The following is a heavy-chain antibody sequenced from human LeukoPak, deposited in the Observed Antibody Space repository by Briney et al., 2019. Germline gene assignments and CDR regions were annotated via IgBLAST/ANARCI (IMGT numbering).Heavy chain of an antibody. J-gene: IGHJ6*02. V-gene: IGHV3-13*01. D-gene: IGHD3-10*01. CDR3: ARVLGSGTYGMDV. Sequence: GGSLRLSCAASGFTFSSYDMHWVRQATGKGLEWVSAIGTAGDTYYPGSVKGRFTISRQNAKNSLYLQMNSLRAGDTAVYYCARVLGSGTYGMDVWGQGTTVTVSS. CDR2: IGTAGDT. CDR1: GFTFSSYD.